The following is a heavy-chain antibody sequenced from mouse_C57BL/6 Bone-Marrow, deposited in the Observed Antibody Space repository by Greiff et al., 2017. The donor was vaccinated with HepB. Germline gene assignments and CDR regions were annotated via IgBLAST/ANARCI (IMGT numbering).Heavy chain of an antibody. D-gene: IGHD1-1*01. CDR1: GFSLTSSA. J-gene: IGHJ3*01. CDR3: ARPFITTEGGFAY. Sequence: QVQLKESGPGLVAPSQSLSITCTVSGFSLTSSAISWVRQPPGKGLEWLGVIWTGGGTTYNSALKSRLSISKDNSKSQVFLKMNSLQTDDTARYYCARPFITTEGGFAYWGQGTLVTVSA. V-gene: IGHV2-9-1*01. CDR2: IWTGGGT.